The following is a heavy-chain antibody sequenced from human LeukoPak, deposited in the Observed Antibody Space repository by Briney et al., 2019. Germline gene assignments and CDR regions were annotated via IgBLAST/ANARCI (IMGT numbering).Heavy chain of an antibody. Sequence: SETLSLTCTVSGGSISSGGYYWSWIRQHPGKGLEWIGYIYYSGSTYYNPSLKSLVTISVDTSKNQFSLTLSSVTAADTAVYYCARDMMYCSSTSCYNWFDPWGQGTLVTVSS. V-gene: IGHV4-31*01. D-gene: IGHD2-2*01. CDR2: IYYSGST. CDR1: GGSISSGGYY. J-gene: IGHJ5*02. CDR3: ARDMMYCSSTSCYNWFDP.